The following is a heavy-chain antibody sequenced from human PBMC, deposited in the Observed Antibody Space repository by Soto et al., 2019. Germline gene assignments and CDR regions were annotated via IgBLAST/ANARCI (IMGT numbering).Heavy chain of an antibody. V-gene: IGHV1-69*13. CDR1: AGTFSSYA. CDR2: IIPIFGTA. Sequence: SVRVCCKACAGTFSSYAISWVRQAPGQGLEWMGGIIPIFGTANYAQKFQGRVTITADESTSTAYMELSSLRSEDTAVYYCARDRYCSGGSCTRGNYYYGMDVWGQGTTVTVSS. J-gene: IGHJ6*02. D-gene: IGHD2-15*01. CDR3: ARDRYCSGGSCTRGNYYYGMDV.